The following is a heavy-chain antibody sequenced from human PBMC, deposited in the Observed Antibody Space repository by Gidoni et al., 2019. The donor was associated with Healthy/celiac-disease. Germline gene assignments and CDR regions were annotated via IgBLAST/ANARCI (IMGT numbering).Heavy chain of an antibody. V-gene: IGHV1-18*01. J-gene: IGHJ4*02. Sequence: QVQLVQSGAAVKKPGDSVKVSCKASGDTFTSYGGSWLRQAPGQGLEWMGWISAYNGNTNYAQKFQGRVTMATATSTSTAYMDLRSLRSDDPAVYYCARMCGGLFYFDFWGQGTLVTVSS. D-gene: IGHD3-10*02. CDR1: GDTFTSYG. CDR2: ISAYNGNT. CDR3: ARMCGGLFYFDF.